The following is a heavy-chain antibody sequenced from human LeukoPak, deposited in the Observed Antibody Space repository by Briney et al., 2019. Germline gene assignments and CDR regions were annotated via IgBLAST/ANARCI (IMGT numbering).Heavy chain of an antibody. J-gene: IGHJ6*03. V-gene: IGHV1-69*05. Sequence: PLASVKVSCKASGGTFSSYAISWVRQAPGQGLEWMGGIIPIFGTANYAQKFQGRVTITTDESTSTAYMELSSLRSEDTAVYYCARCGNDFWSGYYYYMDVWGEGTTVTVSS. CDR2: IIPIFGTA. CDR1: GGTFSSYA. D-gene: IGHD3-3*01. CDR3: ARCGNDFWSGYYYYMDV.